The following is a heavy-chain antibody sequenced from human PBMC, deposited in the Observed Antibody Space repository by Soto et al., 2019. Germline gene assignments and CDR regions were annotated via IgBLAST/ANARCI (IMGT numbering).Heavy chain of an antibody. V-gene: IGHV3-30-3*01. J-gene: IGHJ3*02. CDR1: GFTFSSYA. CDR2: ISYDGSNK. D-gene: IGHD4-17*01. Sequence: GGSLRLSCAASGFTFSSYAMHWVRKAPGKGLEWVAVISYDGSNKYYADSVKGRFTISRDNSKNTLYLQMNSLRAEDTAVYYCARDVNEMTTVTGAFDIWGQGTMVTVSS. CDR3: ARDVNEMTTVTGAFDI.